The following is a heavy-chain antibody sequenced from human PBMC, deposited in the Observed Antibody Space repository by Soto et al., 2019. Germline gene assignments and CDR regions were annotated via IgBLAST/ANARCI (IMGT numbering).Heavy chain of an antibody. CDR3: ARDLDYYGSGNYYNRIDY. CDR2: IIPMFGTA. V-gene: IGHV1-69*01. CDR1: GGPFSDYA. J-gene: IGHJ4*02. Sequence: QVQLVQSGAEVQKPGSSVKVSCKVSGGPFSDYAVSWVRQAPGQGLEWIGGIIPMFGTANYAQKFQGRVTITADESTTTAYMELSSMRSEDTAVYYCARDLDYYGSGNYYNRIDYWGQGTLVTVSS. D-gene: IGHD3-10*01.